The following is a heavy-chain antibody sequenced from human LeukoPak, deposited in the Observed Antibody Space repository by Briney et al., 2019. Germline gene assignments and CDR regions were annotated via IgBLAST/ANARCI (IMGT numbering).Heavy chain of an antibody. J-gene: IGHJ4*02. V-gene: IGHV3-7*01. CDR1: GFTFGKYW. CDR2: IKLDGSEK. D-gene: IGHD3-22*01. CDR3: ATAETHYYDSSGYLPEYLDY. Sequence: GGSLRLSCVASGFTFGKYWMSWVRQAPRKGLEWVANIKLDGSEKNYVDSVKGRFTISRDNTENSLYLQMNSLRAEDTAVYYCATAETHYYDSSGYLPEYLDYWGQGTLVTVSS.